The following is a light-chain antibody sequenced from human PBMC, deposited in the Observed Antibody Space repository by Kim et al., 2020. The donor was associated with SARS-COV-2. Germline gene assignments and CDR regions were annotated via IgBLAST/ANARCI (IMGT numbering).Light chain of an antibody. CDR3: QAWDRSTYV. V-gene: IGLV3-1*01. CDR2: QDN. CDR1: KLGDKY. Sequence: SYELTQPPSLSVSPGQTASITCSGDKLGDKYACWYQQKPGQSPMLVIYQDNKRPSGIPERFSGSNSGNTATLTISGTQAMDEADYYCQAWDRSTYVFGTGTKVTVL. J-gene: IGLJ1*01.